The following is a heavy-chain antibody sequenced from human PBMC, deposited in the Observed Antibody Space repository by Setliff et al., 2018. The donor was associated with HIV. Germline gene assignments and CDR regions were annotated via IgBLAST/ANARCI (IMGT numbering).Heavy chain of an antibody. V-gene: IGHV4-34*01. CDR2: INNYGVT. CDR1: GGSFSGFS. CDR3: SRGPTIRGSFTGVVYTAPLPSFDT. Sequence: PSQTLSLPCAVYGGSFSGFSWNWIRQPPGKGLEWIGDINNYGVTLYTSSLAGRVTISVDTSKNQFSLTLKSLTVADTALYFCSRGPTIRGSFTGVVYTAPLPSFDTWSQGSLVTVSS. J-gene: IGHJ4*02. D-gene: IGHD3-3*01.